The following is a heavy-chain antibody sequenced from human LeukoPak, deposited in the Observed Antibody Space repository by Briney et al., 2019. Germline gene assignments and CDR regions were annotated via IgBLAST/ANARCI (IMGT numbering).Heavy chain of an antibody. CDR1: GGTFSSYA. CDR3: ARGCGSYRSGCFYMDV. J-gene: IGHJ6*03. D-gene: IGHD6-19*01. V-gene: IGHV1-3*03. Sequence: GASVKVSCKASGGTFSSYAISWVRQAPGQRLEWMGWINAGNGNTKYSQEFQGRVTITRDTSASTAYMELSSLRSEDMAVYYCARGCGSYRSGCFYMDVWGKGTTVTVSS. CDR2: INAGNGNT.